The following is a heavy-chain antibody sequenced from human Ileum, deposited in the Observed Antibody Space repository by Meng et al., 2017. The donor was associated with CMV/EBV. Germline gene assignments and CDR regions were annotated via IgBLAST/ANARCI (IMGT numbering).Heavy chain of an antibody. J-gene: IGHJ6*02. D-gene: IGHD2-2*01. Sequence: SMKVSCKASTYTFATYYVHWLRQAPGQGLEWMGTLNPSGRSTSYAENFQGRVTMTRDTYTSTVYMELSSLRSDDTAVYYCARGRYCSSTSCQSYYYYYAMDDWGQGTTVTVSS. V-gene: IGHV1-46*01. CDR3: ARGRYCSSTSCQSYYYYYAMDD. CDR2: LNPSGRST. CDR1: TYTFATYY.